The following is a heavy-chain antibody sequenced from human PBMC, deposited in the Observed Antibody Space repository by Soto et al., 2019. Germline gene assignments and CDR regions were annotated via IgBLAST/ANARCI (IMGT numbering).Heavy chain of an antibody. J-gene: IGHJ6*02. CDR3: ARGLYSSTRIYGMDV. D-gene: IGHD6-13*01. CDR1: GGSISSAGSF. CDR2: ISHGGST. Sequence: PSETLSLTCTVSGGSISSAGSFWSWVRQPPGNGLEWIGYISHGGSTNYNPSLKSRVTISADTSKNHFSLKLSSVTAADTAVYYCARGLYSSTRIYGMDVWGQGTTVTVSS. V-gene: IGHV4-61*03.